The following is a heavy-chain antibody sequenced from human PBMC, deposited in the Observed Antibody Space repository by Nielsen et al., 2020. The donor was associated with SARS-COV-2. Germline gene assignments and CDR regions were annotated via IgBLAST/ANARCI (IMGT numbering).Heavy chain of an antibody. Sequence: GGSLRLSCAASGFTFDDYAMHWVRQAPGKGLEWVSGISWNSGSISYADSVKGRFTISRDNAKNSLYLQMNSLRAEDTALYYCAKVAAAGNYWGQGTLVTVSS. CDR2: ISWNSGSI. CDR3: AKVAAAGNY. J-gene: IGHJ4*02. CDR1: GFTFDDYA. D-gene: IGHD6-13*01. V-gene: IGHV3-9*01.